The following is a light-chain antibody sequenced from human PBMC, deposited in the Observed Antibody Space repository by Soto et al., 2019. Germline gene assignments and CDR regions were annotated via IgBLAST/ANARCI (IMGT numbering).Light chain of an antibody. CDR3: QQSYSTPVT. CDR2: AAS. J-gene: IGKJ1*01. CDR1: QSISSY. V-gene: IGKV1-39*01. Sequence: DIQMTQSPSSLSASVGDRVTIPCRASQSISSYLNWYQQKPGKAPKLLIYAASSLQSGVPSRFSGSGSGTDFTLTISSLQPEDFATYYCQQSYSTPVTFGQGTQGGYQ.